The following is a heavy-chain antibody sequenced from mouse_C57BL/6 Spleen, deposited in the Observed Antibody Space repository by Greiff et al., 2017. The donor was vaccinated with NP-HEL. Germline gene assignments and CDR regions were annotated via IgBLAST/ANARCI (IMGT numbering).Heavy chain of an antibody. V-gene: IGHV1-80*01. D-gene: IGHD2-4*01. Sequence: LQQSGASVKISCKASGYAFSSYWMNWVKQRPGKGLEWIGQIYPGDGDTNYNGKFKGKATLTADKSSSTAYMQLSSLTSEDSAVYFCARGDYDNDYAMDYWGQGTSVTVSS. CDR2: IYPGDGDT. CDR3: ARGDYDNDYAMDY. CDR1: GYAFSSYW. J-gene: IGHJ4*01.